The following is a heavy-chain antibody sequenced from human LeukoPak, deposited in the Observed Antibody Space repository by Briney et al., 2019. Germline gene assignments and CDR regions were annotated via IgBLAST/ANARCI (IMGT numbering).Heavy chain of an antibody. D-gene: IGHD3-16*02. V-gene: IGHV1-18*01. Sequence: ASVKVSCKASGYTFTSYAMNWVRQAPGQGLEWMGWISAYNGNTNYAQKLQGRVTMTTDTSTSTAYMELRSLRSDDTAVYYCARGGDEYDYVWGSYRLLFDYWGQGTLVTVSS. CDR1: GYTFTSYA. CDR3: ARGGDEYDYVWGSYRLLFDY. J-gene: IGHJ4*02. CDR2: ISAYNGNT.